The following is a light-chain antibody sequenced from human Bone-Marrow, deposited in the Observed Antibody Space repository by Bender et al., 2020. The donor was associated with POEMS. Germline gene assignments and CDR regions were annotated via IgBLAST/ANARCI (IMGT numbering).Light chain of an antibody. J-gene: IGLJ2*01. Sequence: QSALTQPISVSGSPGQSITISCAGTSSDVGGYDYISWYQQYPGKSPQLIIHDVTTRPSGVSSRFSGSRSGNTASLSISGLQSEDEADYYCTSYSTSSTVIFGGGTKLTVL. CDR1: SSDVGGYDY. V-gene: IGLV2-14*03. CDR3: TSYSTSSTVI. CDR2: DVT.